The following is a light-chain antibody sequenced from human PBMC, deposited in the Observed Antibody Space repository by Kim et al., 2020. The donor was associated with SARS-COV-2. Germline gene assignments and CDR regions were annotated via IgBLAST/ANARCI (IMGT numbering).Light chain of an antibody. Sequence: DIQMTQSPSSLSASVGDRVTITCRASRGISTWLAWYQQKPEKAPKSLIYAASSLHSGVPSRFSASGSGTDFTLTISSLQPEDSATYYCQQYNSDPTTFGEGTKVDIK. J-gene: IGKJ4*01. CDR3: QQYNSDPTT. CDR1: RGISTW. CDR2: AAS. V-gene: IGKV1D-16*01.